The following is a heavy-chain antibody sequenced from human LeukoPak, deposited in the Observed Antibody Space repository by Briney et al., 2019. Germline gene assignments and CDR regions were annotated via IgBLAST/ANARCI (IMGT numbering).Heavy chain of an antibody. Sequence: SETLSLTCTVSGGSISSYYWSWIRQPPGKGLEWIGYIYYSRSTNYNPSLKSRVTISVDTSKNQFSLKLSSVTAADTAVYYCARGGFGDYVYWGQGTLVTVSS. V-gene: IGHV4-59*01. CDR2: IYYSRST. J-gene: IGHJ4*02. D-gene: IGHD4-17*01. CDR1: GGSISSYY. CDR3: ARGGFGDYVY.